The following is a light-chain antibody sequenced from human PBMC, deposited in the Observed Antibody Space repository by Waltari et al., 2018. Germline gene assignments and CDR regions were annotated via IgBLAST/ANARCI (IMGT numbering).Light chain of an antibody. CDR3: SSYTSSSVV. CDR2: DVS. V-gene: IGLV2-14*01. J-gene: IGLJ2*01. CDR1: ISDVGGYNY. Sequence: QSALTQPASVSGSPGQSITISCTATISDVGGYNYVSWYQQHPGKAPKLMIYDVSNRPPGVSSRFSGSKSGNTASLAISGLQAEDEADYYCSSYTSSSVVFGGGTKLTVL.